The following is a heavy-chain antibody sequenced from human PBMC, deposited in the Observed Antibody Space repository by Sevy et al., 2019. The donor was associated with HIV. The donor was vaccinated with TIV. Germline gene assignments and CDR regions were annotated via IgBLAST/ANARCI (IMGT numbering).Heavy chain of an antibody. CDR3: AKDVPRDFWSAYSPGYFDY. Sequence: GGSLRLSCAVSGFRFDYYAMTWVRQAPGKGLEWVWTISSNGLSTYYTDSVKGRFTIFRDNFKNTLYLQMNSLRVEDTAVYFCAKDVPRDFWSAYSPGYFDYWGQGSFVTVSS. V-gene: IGHV3-23*01. CDR1: GFRFDYYA. CDR2: ISSNGLST. J-gene: IGHJ4*02. D-gene: IGHD3-3*01.